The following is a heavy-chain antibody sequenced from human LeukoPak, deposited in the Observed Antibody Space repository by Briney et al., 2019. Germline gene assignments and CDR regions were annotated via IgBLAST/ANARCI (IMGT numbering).Heavy chain of an antibody. Sequence: PSETLSLTCTVSGGSISSYYWSWIRQPAGKGLEWIGRIYTSGSTNYNPSLKSRVTMLVDTSKNQFSLKLSSVTAADTAVYYCARERYDFWSGYQNSEFDYWGQGTLVTVSS. D-gene: IGHD3-3*01. J-gene: IGHJ4*02. V-gene: IGHV4-4*07. CDR1: GGSISSYY. CDR2: IYTSGST. CDR3: ARERYDFWSGYQNSEFDY.